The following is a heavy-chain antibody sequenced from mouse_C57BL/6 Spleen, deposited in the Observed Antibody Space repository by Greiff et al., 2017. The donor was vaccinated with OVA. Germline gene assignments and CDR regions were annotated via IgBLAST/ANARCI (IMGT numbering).Heavy chain of an antibody. CDR1: GYTFTDYY. D-gene: IGHD3-2*02. V-gene: IGHV1-75*01. Sequence: VQLQQSGPELVKPGASVKISCKASGYTFTDYYINWVKQRPGQGLEWIGWIFPGSGSTYYNEKFKGKATLTVDKSSSTAYMLLSSLTSEDSAFYFCAREGIYSSGYLYWGQGTTLTVSS. J-gene: IGHJ2*01. CDR3: AREGIYSSGYLY. CDR2: IFPGSGST.